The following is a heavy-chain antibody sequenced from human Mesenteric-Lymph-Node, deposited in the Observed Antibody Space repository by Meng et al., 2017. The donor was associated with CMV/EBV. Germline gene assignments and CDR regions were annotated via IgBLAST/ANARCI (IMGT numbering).Heavy chain of an antibody. CDR2: FYHTENT. V-gene: IGHV4-4*02. CDR3: ARRIVPAAFGA. J-gene: IGHJ4*02. Sequence: LTCAVSGDSVSRNYWWSWVRQPPGKGLEWIGEFYHTENTNYNPSLTSRVTISVDISKNQFSLTLTSVTAADTAIYYCARRIVPAAFGAWGQGTLVTVSS. D-gene: IGHD2-2*01. CDR1: GDSVSRNYW.